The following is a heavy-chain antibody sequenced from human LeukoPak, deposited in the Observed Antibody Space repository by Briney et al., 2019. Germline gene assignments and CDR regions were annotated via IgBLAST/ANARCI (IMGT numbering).Heavy chain of an antibody. J-gene: IGHJ4*02. D-gene: IGHD6-19*01. CDR2: ISWNSGSI. V-gene: IGHV3-9*01. CDR3: AKDLTPLLGGCFDY. CDR1: GFTFDDYA. Sequence: GGSLRLSCAASGFTFDDYAMHWVRQAPGKGLEWVSGISWNSGSIGYADSVKGRFTISRDNAKNSLYLQMNSLRAEDTALYYCAKDLTPLLGGCFDYWGQETLVTVSS.